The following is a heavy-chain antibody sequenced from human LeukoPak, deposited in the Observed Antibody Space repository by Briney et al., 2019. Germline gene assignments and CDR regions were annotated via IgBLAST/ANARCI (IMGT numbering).Heavy chain of an antibody. Sequence: GGSLRVSCAASGFTFGSFEMNWVRQAPGKGLEWIAYISSSGSPIYYADSVKGRFTISRDNAKNLLYLQMNSLRAEDTALYYCARDSGYDLGANFDYWGQGTLVTVSS. CDR2: ISSSGSPI. V-gene: IGHV3-48*03. J-gene: IGHJ4*02. CDR1: GFTFGSFE. D-gene: IGHD5-12*01. CDR3: ARDSGYDLGANFDY.